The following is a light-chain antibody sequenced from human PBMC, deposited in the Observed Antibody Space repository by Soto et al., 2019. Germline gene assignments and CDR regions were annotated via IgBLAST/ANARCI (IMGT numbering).Light chain of an antibody. CDR1: SSNIGGGYD. CDR3: QSYDSSMSGWV. J-gene: IGLJ3*02. CDR2: GNS. V-gene: IGLV1-40*01. Sequence: QSVLTQPPSVSGAPGQRVTISCTGSSSNIGGGYDVHWYQQLPGTAPKLLIYGNSNRPSGVPDRFSGSKSGNSASLAITGLRAEDEADYYCQSYDSSMSGWVFGGGTKLSVL.